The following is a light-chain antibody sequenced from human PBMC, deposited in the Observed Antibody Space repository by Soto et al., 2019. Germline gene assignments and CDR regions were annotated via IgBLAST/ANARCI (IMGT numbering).Light chain of an antibody. CDR1: SSDVGGYNH. Sequence: SVLTQPASVSGSPGQSSTISCTGSSSDVGGYNHVSWYQQHPGKAPKLMIYDVSNRPSGVSNRFSGSKSGNTASLTISGLQAEDEAVYCFSSYTSSSTVFGGGTQLTVL. CDR2: DVS. CDR3: SSYTSSSTV. V-gene: IGLV2-14*01. J-gene: IGLJ2*01.